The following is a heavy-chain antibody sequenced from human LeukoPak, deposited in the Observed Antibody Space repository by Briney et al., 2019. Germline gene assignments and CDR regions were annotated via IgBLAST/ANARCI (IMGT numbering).Heavy chain of an antibody. CDR1: XGSXXXXXYY. Sequence: TVXXGSXXXXXYYWXXXRXPXXKXXXXXXYIYYSGSTNYNPSLKSRVTISVDTSKNQFSLKLSSVTAADTAVYYCASAQGSPYYYYGTDVWGQGTTVTVSS. J-gene: IGHJ6*02. V-gene: IGHV4-61*01. CDR2: IYYSGST. D-gene: IGHD6-13*01. CDR3: ASAQGSPYYYYGTDV.